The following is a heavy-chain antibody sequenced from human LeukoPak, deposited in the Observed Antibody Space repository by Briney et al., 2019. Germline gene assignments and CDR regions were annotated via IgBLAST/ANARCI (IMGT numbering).Heavy chain of an antibody. V-gene: IGHV1-2*06. J-gene: IGHJ4*02. CDR1: GYTFTGYY. Sequence: GASVKVSCKASGYTFTGYYMHWVRQAPGQGLEWMGRINPNSGGTNYAQKFQGRVTMTRDTSISTAYMELSRLRSDDTAVYYYARVAIYYYDSSTAGRLEDYWGQGTLVTVSS. CDR3: ARVAIYYYDSSTAGRLEDY. CDR2: INPNSGGT. D-gene: IGHD3-22*01.